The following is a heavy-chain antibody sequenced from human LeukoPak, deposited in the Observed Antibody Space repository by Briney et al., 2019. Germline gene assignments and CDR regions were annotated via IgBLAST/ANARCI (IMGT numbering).Heavy chain of an antibody. D-gene: IGHD3-9*01. CDR1: GGAFSSYA. CDR2: IIPIFGTA. V-gene: IGHV1-69*05. J-gene: IGHJ4*02. CDR3: ARGGADYDILSGLYLVY. Sequence: ASVKVSCKASGGAFSSYAISWVRQAPGQGLEWMGGIIPIFGTANYAQKFQGRVTITTDESTSTAYMELRGLTSGDTAIYYCARGGADYDILSGLYLVYWGQRTLVTVSS.